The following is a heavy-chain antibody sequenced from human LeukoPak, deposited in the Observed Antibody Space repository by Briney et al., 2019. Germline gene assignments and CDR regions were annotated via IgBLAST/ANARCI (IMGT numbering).Heavy chain of an antibody. CDR3: ARANFLYCSSSTCLFDY. J-gene: IGHJ4*02. CDR1: GYTFTDYY. Sequence: ASVKVSCKASGYTFTDYYMHWVRQAPGQGFEWMGWINPNDGDTNYAQKFQGRVTMTRDTSICTAHMEVSRLRSDDTAVYYCARANFLYCSSSTCLFDYWGQGSLVTVSS. V-gene: IGHV1-2*02. CDR2: INPNDGDT. D-gene: IGHD2-2*01.